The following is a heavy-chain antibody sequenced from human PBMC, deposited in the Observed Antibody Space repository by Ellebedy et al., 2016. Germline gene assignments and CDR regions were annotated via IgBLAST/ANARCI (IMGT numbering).Heavy chain of an antibody. CDR3: AGRDRLCSDESCYGSLVY. D-gene: IGHD2-2*01. J-gene: IGHJ4*02. Sequence: SVKVSXXVSGGTFNDYAFSWVRQAPGQGLEWMGGIVPIFGKPKYAQNFRGRVAISADQSTSTVYMDLSSLRPEDTAIYYCAGRDRLCSDESCYGSLVYWGQGTLVTVSS. V-gene: IGHV1-69*13. CDR2: IVPIFGKP. CDR1: GGTFNDYA.